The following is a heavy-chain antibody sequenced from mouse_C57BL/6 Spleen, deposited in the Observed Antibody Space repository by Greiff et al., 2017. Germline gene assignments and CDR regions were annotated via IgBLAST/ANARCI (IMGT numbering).Heavy chain of an antibody. CDR3: ARSGLRGAMDY. CDR2: IYPGSGNT. J-gene: IGHJ4*01. V-gene: IGHV1-76*01. D-gene: IGHD2-2*01. CDR1: GYTFTDYY. Sequence: VKLMESGAELVRPGASVKLSCKASGYTFTDYYINWVKQRPGQGLEWIARIYPGSGNTYYNEKFKGKATLTAEKSSSTAYMQLSSLTSEDSAVYFCARSGLRGAMDYWGQGTSVTVSS.